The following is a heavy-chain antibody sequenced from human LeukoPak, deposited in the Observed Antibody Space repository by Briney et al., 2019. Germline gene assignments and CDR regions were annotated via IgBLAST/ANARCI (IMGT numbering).Heavy chain of an antibody. CDR2: IYYSGST. V-gene: IGHV4-39*01. Sequence: SETLSLTCTVSGGSISSRSYYWGWIRQPPGKGLEWIGGIYYSGSTYYNPSLTSRSTISVNTHKTQFSLKLTSLTAADTAVYYCARAYYYESSGYRAEYFQHWGQGTLVTVSS. J-gene: IGHJ1*01. CDR3: ARAYYYESSGYRAEYFQH. CDR1: GGSISSRSYY. D-gene: IGHD3-22*01.